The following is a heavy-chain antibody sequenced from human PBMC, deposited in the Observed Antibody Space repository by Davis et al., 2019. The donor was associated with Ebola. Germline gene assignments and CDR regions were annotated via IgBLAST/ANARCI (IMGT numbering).Heavy chain of an antibody. CDR2: INPNSGGT. J-gene: IGHJ4*02. CDR1: GYTFTGYY. CDR3: ARPYDSSGYYYSYFDY. Sequence: ASVKVSCKASGYTFTGYYMHWVRQAPGQGLEWMGWINPNSGGTNYAQKFQGRVTMTRDTSISTAYMELSRLRSDDTAVYYCARPYDSSGYYYSYFDYWGQGTLVTVSS. V-gene: IGHV1-2*02. D-gene: IGHD3-22*01.